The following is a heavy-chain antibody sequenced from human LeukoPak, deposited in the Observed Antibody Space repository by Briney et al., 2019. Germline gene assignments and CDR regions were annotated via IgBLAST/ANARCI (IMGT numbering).Heavy chain of an antibody. J-gene: IGHJ5*02. CDR1: GGTFSSYA. CDR2: IIPIFGTA. CDR3: AREYCSSTSCPVDP. V-gene: IGHV1-69*01. Sequence: ASVNVSCKASGGTFSSYAISWVRQAPGQGLEWMGGIIPIFGTANYAQKFQGRVTITADESTSTAYMELSSLRSEDTAVYYCAREYCSSTSCPVDPWGQGTLVTVSS. D-gene: IGHD2-2*01.